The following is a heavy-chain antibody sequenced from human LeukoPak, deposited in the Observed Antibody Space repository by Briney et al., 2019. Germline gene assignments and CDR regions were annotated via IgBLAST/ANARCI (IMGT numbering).Heavy chain of an antibody. CDR1: GFTVSNNY. CDR3: ARDPGDYVGNDAFDI. CDR2: IYANNST. V-gene: IGHV3-66*01. J-gene: IGHJ3*02. D-gene: IGHD4-17*01. Sequence: PGGSLRLLCAASGFTVSNNYMSWVRQAPGKGLEWVSVIYANNSTYYADSVKGRFTVSRDNSKNTVYLQMNSLRAEDTAVYYCARDPGDYVGNDAFDIWGQGTMVTVSS.